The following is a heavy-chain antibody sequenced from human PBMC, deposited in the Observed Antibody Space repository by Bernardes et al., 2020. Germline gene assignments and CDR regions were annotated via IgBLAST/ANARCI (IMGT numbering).Heavy chain of an antibody. D-gene: IGHD2-2*01. Sequence: GGSLRLSCAASGFTFSSHGMSWVRQSPGKGLEWVSSISGSGISTYYADSVKGRFTISRDNSKNTLDLQMNNLRAEDTAVYYCAREGVVPAKSFDYWGQGTLVTVSS. CDR2: ISGSGIST. CDR1: GFTFSSHG. V-gene: IGHV3-23*01. CDR3: AREGVVPAKSFDY. J-gene: IGHJ4*02.